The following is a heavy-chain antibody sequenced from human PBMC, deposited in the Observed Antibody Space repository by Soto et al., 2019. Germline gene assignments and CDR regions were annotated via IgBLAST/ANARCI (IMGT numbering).Heavy chain of an antibody. J-gene: IGHJ6*02. CDR2: IIPISGTA. V-gene: IGHV1-69*01. D-gene: IGHD2-2*01. Sequence: QVQLVQSGAEVKKPGSSVKVSCKASGGTFSSYAISWVRQAPGQGLEWMGGIIPISGTANYAQKFQGRVTITTDEFTSTAYMVLGSLRSEDTAVYYCARSQGSSTSLEIYYYYFYGMDVWGQGTTVTVSS. CDR3: ARSQGSSTSLEIYYYYFYGMDV. CDR1: GGTFSSYA.